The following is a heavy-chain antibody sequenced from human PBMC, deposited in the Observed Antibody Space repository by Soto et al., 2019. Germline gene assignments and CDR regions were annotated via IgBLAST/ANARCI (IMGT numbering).Heavy chain of an antibody. CDR3: ARDRPAFKSFGSGMDV. V-gene: IGHV4-4*07. D-gene: IGHD3-16*01. CDR1: GASIYTYY. CDR2: IYTSGST. Sequence: SETLSLTCNVSGASIYTYYWSWIRQPAGKGLEWIGRIYTSGSTNYNPSLKSRVTMSVDTSKNEFSLKLTSVTAADTAVYYCARDRPAFKSFGSGMDVWGQGTTVTVSS. J-gene: IGHJ6*02.